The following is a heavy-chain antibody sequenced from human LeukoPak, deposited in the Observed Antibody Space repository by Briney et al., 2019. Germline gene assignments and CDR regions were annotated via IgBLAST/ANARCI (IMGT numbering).Heavy chain of an antibody. V-gene: IGHV4-34*01. J-gene: IGHJ5*02. CDR1: GASLSAYH. CDR2: IKPSGIT. D-gene: IGHD5/OR15-5a*01. Sequence: SETLSLTCAIDGASLSAYHWTWIRQPPGKGLEWIGEIKPSGITNYNPSLKSRVTLSIDTSKEQFSLKVASLTAADMAVYYCARVRGCNVHNCLLGGWFDPWGQGTLVTVSS. CDR3: ARVRGCNVHNCLLGGWFDP.